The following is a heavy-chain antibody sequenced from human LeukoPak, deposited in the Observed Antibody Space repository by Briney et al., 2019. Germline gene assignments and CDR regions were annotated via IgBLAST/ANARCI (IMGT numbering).Heavy chain of an antibody. D-gene: IGHD6-13*01. V-gene: IGHV4-39*01. Sequence: SETLSLTCIVSGGSISSSDYYWGWIRQPPGKGLEWIGSIYGGSTYYNPSLKSRVTISVDTSMNQFSLKLSSVTAADTAVYYCARGSKAAPGTFDYWGQGTLVTVSS. CDR1: GGSISSSDYY. J-gene: IGHJ4*02. CDR2: IYGGST. CDR3: ARGSKAAPGTFDY.